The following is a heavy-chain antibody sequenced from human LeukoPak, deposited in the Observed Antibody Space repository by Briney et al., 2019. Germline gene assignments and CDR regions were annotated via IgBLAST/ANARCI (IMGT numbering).Heavy chain of an antibody. V-gene: IGHV3-23*01. J-gene: IGHJ4*02. CDR1: GFTFSSYA. CDR3: AKDSGSFDY. Sequence: GGSLRLSCAASGFTFSSYAMSWVRQAPGKGPELVSAISGSGVSTYYADSVKGRCTIFSDNSKNTLYLQMNSLRAEDTAVYYCAKDSGSFDYWGQGTLVTVSS. D-gene: IGHD6-25*01. CDR2: ISGSGVST.